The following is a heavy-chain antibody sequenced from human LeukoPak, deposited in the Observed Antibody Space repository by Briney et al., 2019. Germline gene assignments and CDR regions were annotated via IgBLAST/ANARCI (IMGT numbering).Heavy chain of an antibody. CDR2: ISGSCGST. V-gene: IGHV3-23*01. CDR3: AKNSGAGSGSSNWFDP. D-gene: IGHD3-10*01. J-gene: IGHJ5*02. CDR1: GFTFSSYG. Sequence: GGSLRLSCAVSGFTFSSYGMSWVRQAPGKGLEWVSAISGSCGSTYYADSVKGQFTISRDNSKNTLYLQMNSLRAEDTAVYYCAKNSGAGSGSSNWFDPWGQGTLVTVSS.